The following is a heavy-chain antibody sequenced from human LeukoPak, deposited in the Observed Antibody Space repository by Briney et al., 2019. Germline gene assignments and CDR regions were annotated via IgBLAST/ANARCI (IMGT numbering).Heavy chain of an antibody. D-gene: IGHD3-16*01. Sequence: GGSLRLSCAASGFTFSSYAMSWVRQAPGKGLEWVSAISGSGGSTYYADSVKGRFTISRDNSKNTLYLQMNSLRAEDTAVYYCAKDLGRRSVLGEDYWGQGTLVTVSS. CDR2: ISGSGGST. CDR3: AKDLGRRSVLGEDY. V-gene: IGHV3-23*01. J-gene: IGHJ4*02. CDR1: GFTFSSYA.